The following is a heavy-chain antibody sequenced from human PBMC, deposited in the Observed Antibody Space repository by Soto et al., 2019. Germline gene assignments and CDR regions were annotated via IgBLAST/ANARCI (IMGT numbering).Heavy chain of an antibody. CDR2: ISYDGINK. V-gene: IGHV3-30*18. J-gene: IGHJ6*02. D-gene: IGHD3-10*02. Sequence: LRLSCAASGFTFSSYGMHWVRQAPGKGLEWVAVISYDGINKYYADSVKGRFTISRDNSKNTLSLQMNSLRAEDTAVYYCAKDTLRTMVGFDYYYYYGMDVWGQGTTVTVSS. CDR3: AKDTLRTMVGFDYYYYYGMDV. CDR1: GFTFSSYG.